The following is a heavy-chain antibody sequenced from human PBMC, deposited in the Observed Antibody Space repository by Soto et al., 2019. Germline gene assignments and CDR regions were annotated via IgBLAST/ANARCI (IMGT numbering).Heavy chain of an antibody. Sequence: QVQLVQSGAEVKKPGASVKVSCKASGYTFTSYGISWVRQAPGQGLEWMGWIIAFNGNTNYAQKLQGRVTMTTDTSTSIAYMELRSLRSDDTALYYCASDLTPGLVDHWGQGTLVTVSS. CDR3: ASDLTPGLVDH. V-gene: IGHV1-18*01. CDR1: GYTFTSYG. D-gene: IGHD3-9*01. CDR2: IIAFNGNT. J-gene: IGHJ4*02.